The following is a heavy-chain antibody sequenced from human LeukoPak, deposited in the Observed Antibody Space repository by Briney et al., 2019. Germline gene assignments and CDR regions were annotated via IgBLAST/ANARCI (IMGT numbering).Heavy chain of an antibody. V-gene: IGHV3-23*01. CDR1: GFTFSSHA. CDR2: ISGGGDGT. J-gene: IGHJ4*02. CDR3: AWGGSGYYAY. Sequence: GGSLRLSCAASGFTFSSHAMSWVRQAPGKGLEWVSVISGGGDGTYYADSVKGRFTTSRDNSKNTLYLQMNSLRAEDTAVYFCAWGGSGYYAYWGQGTLVTVSS. D-gene: IGHD3-3*01.